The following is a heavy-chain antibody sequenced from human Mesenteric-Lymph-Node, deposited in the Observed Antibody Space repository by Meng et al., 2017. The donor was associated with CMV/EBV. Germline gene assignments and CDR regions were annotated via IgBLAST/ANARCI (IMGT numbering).Heavy chain of an antibody. CDR2: INHSGST. V-gene: IGHV4-34*01. D-gene: IGHD2-2*01. Sequence: GSLRLSCAVYGGSFSGYYWSWIRQPPGKGLEWIGEINHSGSTNYNPSLKSRVTISVDTSKNQFSLKLTSVTAADTAVYYCARVPARRGAFDIWGQGTMVTVSS. J-gene: IGHJ3*02. CDR3: ARVPARRGAFDI. CDR1: GGSFSGYY.